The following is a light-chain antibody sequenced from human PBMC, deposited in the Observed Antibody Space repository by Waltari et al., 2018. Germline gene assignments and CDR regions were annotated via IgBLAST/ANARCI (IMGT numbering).Light chain of an antibody. CDR3: QQYYSYPDGT. V-gene: IGKV1-8*01. CDR2: AAS. CDR1: QGISSY. J-gene: IGKJ3*01. Sequence: AIRMTQSPSSLSASKGDRVTITCRASQGISSYLAWYQQKPGKAPKLLIYAASTLQSGVPSRFSGSGSGTDFTLTISCLQSEDFATYYCQQYYSYPDGTFGPGTKVDIK.